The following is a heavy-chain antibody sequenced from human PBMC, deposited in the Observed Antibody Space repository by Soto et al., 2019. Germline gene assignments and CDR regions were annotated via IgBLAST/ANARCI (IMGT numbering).Heavy chain of an antibody. CDR3: AILLDYEGMAV. J-gene: IGHJ6*02. D-gene: IGHD2-15*01. CDR2: ISGSGGST. Sequence: GVSLRLSCAASGFTFSSYAMSWVRQAPGKGLEWVSAISGSGGSTYYADSVKGRFTISRDNSKNTLYLRMNSLRAEDTAVYYCAILLDYEGMAVWAQRITATRS. CDR1: GFTFSSYA. V-gene: IGHV3-23*01.